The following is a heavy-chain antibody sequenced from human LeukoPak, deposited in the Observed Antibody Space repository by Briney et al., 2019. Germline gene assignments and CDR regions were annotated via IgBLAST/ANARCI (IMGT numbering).Heavy chain of an antibody. CDR3: ALTYYFDSGPLAY. V-gene: IGHV1-24*01. CDR2: FDPEGDET. J-gene: IGHJ4*02. Sequence: ASVKVSCKVSGSTLGELSMHWVRQAPGKGLEWMGGFDPEGDETIYVQSFQGRVSMTEDTSTDTAYMEVSSLTSEDTAVYYCALTYYFDSGPLAYWGQGTLVTVSS. D-gene: IGHD3-22*01. CDR1: GSTLGELS.